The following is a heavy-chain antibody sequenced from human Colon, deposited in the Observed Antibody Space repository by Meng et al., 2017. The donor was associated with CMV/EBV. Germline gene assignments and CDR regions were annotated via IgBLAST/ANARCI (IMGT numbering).Heavy chain of an antibody. CDR2: ISSSGDTI. V-gene: IGHV3-48*03. D-gene: IGHD3-3*01. CDR3: ARGDYDFWGGY. J-gene: IGHJ4*02. CDR1: GFTFSMFSTYE. Sequence: GGSLRLSCSASGFTFSMFSTYEMNWVRQAPGKGLEWISSISSSGDTIYYADSVKGRFTISRDNAKNSLYLQMNSLRAEDTAVYYCARGDYDFWGGYWGQGTLVTVS.